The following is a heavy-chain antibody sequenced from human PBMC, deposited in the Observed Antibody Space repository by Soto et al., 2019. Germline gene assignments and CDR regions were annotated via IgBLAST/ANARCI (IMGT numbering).Heavy chain of an antibody. CDR2: IYPTGTT. Sequence: PSETLSLTCTVSGGSISSGGYSWMWIRHPPGKGLEWIGYIYPTGTTYYNPSLKNRVTISIDTSQNQFSLQLTSMTAADTAVYYCARAPPGPAPRWGVWGHGTTVTVSS. CDR1: GGSISSGGYS. D-gene: IGHD3-16*01. CDR3: ARAPPGPAPRWGV. J-gene: IGHJ6*02. V-gene: IGHV4-30-2*01.